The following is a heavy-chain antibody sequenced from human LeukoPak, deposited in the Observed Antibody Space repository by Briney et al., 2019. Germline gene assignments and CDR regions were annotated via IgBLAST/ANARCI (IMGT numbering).Heavy chain of an antibody. D-gene: IGHD2-8*01. Sequence: ATLKVSCKASGYTFTGYYMHWVRQAPGQGLEWMGWINPNSGGTNYAQTFQGRVTMTRGTSISTAYMELSRLRSGDTAVYYCARISYAGGPPRGMDVWGQGTTVTVSS. CDR1: GYTFTGYY. CDR3: ARISYAGGPPRGMDV. J-gene: IGHJ6*02. CDR2: INPNSGGT. V-gene: IGHV1-2*02.